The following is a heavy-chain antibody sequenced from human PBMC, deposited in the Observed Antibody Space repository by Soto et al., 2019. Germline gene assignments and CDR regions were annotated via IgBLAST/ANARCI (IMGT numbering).Heavy chain of an antibody. Sequence: SETLSLTCNVSRGSVGSSSYYWGWIRQAPGKGLEWIVSTYYSAGTYYNPSLKSRVTTSLDASKNQFSLTVTSVTAADTAIYYCARHASRGYSSSWYDEVWRQGTQVTVCS. J-gene: IGHJ4*02. D-gene: IGHD6-13*01. CDR3: ARHASRGYSSSWYDEV. CDR1: RGSVGSSSYY. V-gene: IGHV4-39*01. CDR2: TYYSAGT.